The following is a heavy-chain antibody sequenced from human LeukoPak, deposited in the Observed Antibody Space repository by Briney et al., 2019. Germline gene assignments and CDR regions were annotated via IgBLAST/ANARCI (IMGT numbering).Heavy chain of an antibody. D-gene: IGHD4-23*01. Sequence: GGSLRLSCAASGFTVSSNYMSWVRQAPGKGLEWVSVIYSGGSTYYADSVEGRFTISRDNSKNTLYLQMNSLRAEDTAVYYCARWSGGGNPVDYYYYGMDVRGQGTTVTVSS. CDR2: IYSGGST. CDR1: GFTVSSNY. CDR3: ARWSGGGNPVDYYYYGMDV. V-gene: IGHV3-53*01. J-gene: IGHJ6*02.